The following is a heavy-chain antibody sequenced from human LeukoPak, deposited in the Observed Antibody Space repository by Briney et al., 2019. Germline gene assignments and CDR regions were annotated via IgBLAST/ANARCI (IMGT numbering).Heavy chain of an antibody. V-gene: IGHV3-66*01. J-gene: IGHJ6*02. D-gene: IGHD3-22*01. CDR2: IYSGGST. CDR1: GFTVSSNY. Sequence: GGSLRLSCAASGFTVSSNYISWVRQAPGKGLEWVSVIYSGGSTFYADSVKGRFTISRDNSKNTLYLQMNSLRAEDTAVYYCARDRRYYYDSSGPYYGMDVWGQGTTVTVSS. CDR3: ARDRRYYYDSSGPYYGMDV.